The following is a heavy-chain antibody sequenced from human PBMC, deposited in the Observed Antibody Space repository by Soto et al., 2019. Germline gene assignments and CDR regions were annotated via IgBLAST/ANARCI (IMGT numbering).Heavy chain of an antibody. D-gene: IGHD2-2*02. CDR3: ARDRVVVVPAAIVYYYYGMDV. Sequence: XGTLYITCAVSGGSISSSNWWSCVRQPPGKGLEWIGEIYHSGSTNYNPSLKSRVTISVDKSKNQFSLKLSSVTAADTAVYYCARDRVVVVPAAIVYYYYGMDVWGQGTTVTVSS. CDR2: IYHSGST. V-gene: IGHV4-4*02. CDR1: GGSISSSNW. J-gene: IGHJ6*02.